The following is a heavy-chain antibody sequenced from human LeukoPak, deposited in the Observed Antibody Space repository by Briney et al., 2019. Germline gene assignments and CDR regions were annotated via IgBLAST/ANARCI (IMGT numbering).Heavy chain of an antibody. D-gene: IGHD3-22*01. Sequence: PGGSLRLSCAASGFTFSSYSMNWVRQAPGKGLGWVSSISSSGSYISYPDSVKGRFTISRDNAKNALFLQMNSLRAEDTAVYYCARERWTYYYDSGWSYYGTDVWGQGTTVTVSS. CDR2: ISSSGSYI. CDR1: GFTFSSYS. J-gene: IGHJ6*02. V-gene: IGHV3-21*01. CDR3: ARERWTYYYDSGWSYYGTDV.